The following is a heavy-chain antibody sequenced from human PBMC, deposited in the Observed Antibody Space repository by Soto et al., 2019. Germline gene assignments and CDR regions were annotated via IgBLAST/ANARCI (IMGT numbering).Heavy chain of an antibody. Sequence: SETLSLTCTVSGGSISSYYWSWIRQPPGKGLEWIGYIYYSGSTNYNPSLKSRVTISVDNSKNTLYFQMNSLRAEDTAVYYCAKDLLSRMGGAYGMDVWGQGTTVTVSS. V-gene: IGHV4-59*01. J-gene: IGHJ6*02. CDR2: IYYSGST. D-gene: IGHD1-26*01. CDR1: GGSISSYY. CDR3: AKDLLSRMGGAYGMDV.